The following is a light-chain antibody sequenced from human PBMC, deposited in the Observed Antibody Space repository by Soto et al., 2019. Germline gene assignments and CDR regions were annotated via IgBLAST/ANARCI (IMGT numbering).Light chain of an antibody. V-gene: IGKV1-39*01. CDR2: AAT. Sequence: DIQMTQPPSSLSASVGDRVTITCRASQRITNYLNWYQQRPGKAPSLLIYAATYLREGVPSRFSGSGSGTDFTLTIAGLQPDEFATYFCHQIHTTPWTFGQGTNVES. CDR3: HQIHTTPWT. J-gene: IGKJ1*01. CDR1: QRITNY.